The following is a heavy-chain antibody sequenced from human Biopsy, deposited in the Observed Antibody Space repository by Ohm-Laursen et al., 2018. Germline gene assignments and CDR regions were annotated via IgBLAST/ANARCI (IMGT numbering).Heavy chain of an antibody. D-gene: IGHD5-24*01. CDR1: GYTFTSYG. CDR3: ARERGGYKRTDY. V-gene: IGHV1-18*01. J-gene: IGHJ4*02. Sequence: ASVKVSCNASGYTFTSYGISWVRQAPGQGLEWMGWINTYNGNTNYAQNLQGRVTMTTDTSKSTAYMELRSLRSDDTAVYYCARERGGYKRTDYWGQGTLVTVSS. CDR2: INTYNGNT.